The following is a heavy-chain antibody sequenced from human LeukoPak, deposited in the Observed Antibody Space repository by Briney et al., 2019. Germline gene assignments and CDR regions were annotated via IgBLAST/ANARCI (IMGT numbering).Heavy chain of an antibody. CDR3: AKAAREYQLPQGMDV. CDR2: IKQDGSEK. J-gene: IGHJ6*02. CDR1: GFTFSSYW. Sequence: GGSLRLSCAASGFTFSSYWMSWVRRAPGKGLEWVANIKQDGSEKYYVDSVKGRFTISRDNSKNTVYLQMNSLRAEDTAVYYCAKAAREYQLPQGMDVWGQGTTVTVSS. V-gene: IGHV3-7*01. D-gene: IGHD2-2*01.